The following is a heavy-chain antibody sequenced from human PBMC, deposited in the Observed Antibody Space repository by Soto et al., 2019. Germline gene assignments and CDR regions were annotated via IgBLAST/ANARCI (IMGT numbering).Heavy chain of an antibody. CDR3: AKEGEYYDILTGYFDY. Sequence: PGGSLRLSCAASGFTFSSYAMSWVRQAPGKGLEWVSAISGSGGSTYYADSVKGRFTISRDNSKNTLYLQMNSLRAEDTAVYYCAKEGEYYDILTGYFDYWGQGTLDTVSS. J-gene: IGHJ4*02. D-gene: IGHD3-9*01. CDR2: ISGSGGST. V-gene: IGHV3-23*01. CDR1: GFTFSSYA.